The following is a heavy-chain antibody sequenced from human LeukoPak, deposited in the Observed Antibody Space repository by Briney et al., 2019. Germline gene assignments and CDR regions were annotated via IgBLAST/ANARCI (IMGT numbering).Heavy chain of an antibody. D-gene: IGHD3-9*01. CDR3: AREQAALGRYFDWLPFDY. CDR1: GRSFSSYY. J-gene: IGHJ4*02. Sequence: HSETLSLTCAVYGRSFSSYYWSWIRQPPGKGLEWIGEINHSGSTNYNPSLKSRVTISVDTSKNQFSLKLSSVTAADTAVYYCAREQAALGRYFDWLPFDYWGQGTLVTVSS. CDR2: INHSGST. V-gene: IGHV4-34*01.